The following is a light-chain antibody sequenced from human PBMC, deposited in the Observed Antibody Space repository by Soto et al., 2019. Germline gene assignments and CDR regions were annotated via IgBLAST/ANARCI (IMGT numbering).Light chain of an antibody. J-gene: IGLJ1*01. Sequence: QSVLTQPRSVSGSPGQSVTVSCTGTSSDVGGYNFVSWYQQHPGKAPKLMLYGVSRRPSGVPDRFSGSKSGNTASLTISGLQAEDEADYYCCSHAGSYEVFGTGTKVTVL. CDR3: CSHAGSYEV. V-gene: IGLV2-11*01. CDR1: SSDVGGYNF. CDR2: GVS.